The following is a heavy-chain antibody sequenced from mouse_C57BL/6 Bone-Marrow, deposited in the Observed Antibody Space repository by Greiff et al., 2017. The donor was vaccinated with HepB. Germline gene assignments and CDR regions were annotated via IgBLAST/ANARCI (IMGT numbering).Heavy chain of an antibody. CDR3: SRRTVAWFAY. V-gene: IGHV1-31*01. J-gene: IGHJ3*01. CDR1: GYSFTGYY. Sequence: VQLQQSGPELVKPGASVKISCKASGYSFTGYYMHWVRQSHGNILDWIGYIYPYNGDSSYNQKFKGQATLTVDKSSSTAYMELRSLTSEDSAVYYFSRRTVAWFAYWGQGTLVTVSA. CDR2: IYPYNGDS.